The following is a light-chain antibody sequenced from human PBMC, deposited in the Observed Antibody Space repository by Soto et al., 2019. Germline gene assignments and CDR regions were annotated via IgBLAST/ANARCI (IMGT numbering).Light chain of an antibody. CDR2: GVS. J-gene: IGLJ1*01. CDR1: SSDVGGYNY. CDR3: SSYAVTNIFV. Sequence: QSVLTQPPSASGSPEQSVTISCTGTSSDVGGYNYVSWYQQHPGKAPKVIIYGVSKRPSGVPDRFSGSKSGSTASLTVSGLQAEDEADYYCSSYAVTNIFVFGTGTKVTVL. V-gene: IGLV2-8*01.